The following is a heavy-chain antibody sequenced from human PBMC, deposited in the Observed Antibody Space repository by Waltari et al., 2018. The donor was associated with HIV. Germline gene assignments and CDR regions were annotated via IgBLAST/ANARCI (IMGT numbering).Heavy chain of an antibody. CDR2: ICSAGST. Sequence: QVQLQQSDPGLVKPWETLSLTCSVSSSSISSYYWSWTRQPAGKGLKRIGCICSAGSTNHTPSPKTRVTISVTTSNNQSALRLSSVTAADTAVYDCARVTDPRYNYCDPWGQGTLATVSS. CDR1: SSSISSYY. J-gene: IGHJ5*02. CDR3: ARVTDPRYNYCDP. V-gene: IGHV4-4*07.